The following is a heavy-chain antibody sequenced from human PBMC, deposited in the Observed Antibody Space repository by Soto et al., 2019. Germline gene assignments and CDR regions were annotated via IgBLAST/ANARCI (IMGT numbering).Heavy chain of an antibody. CDR3: ARVIPAAGSDY. J-gene: IGHJ4*02. CDR2: ISSNGGST. D-gene: IGHD6-13*01. V-gene: IGHV3-64*01. Sequence: PGGSLRLSCAASGFTFSNYAMHWVRQAPGKGLEYVSAISSNGGSTYYANSVKGRFTISRDNSKNTLYLQMGSLRAEDMAVYYCARVIPAAGSDYWGQGTRSPSPQ. CDR1: GFTFSNYA.